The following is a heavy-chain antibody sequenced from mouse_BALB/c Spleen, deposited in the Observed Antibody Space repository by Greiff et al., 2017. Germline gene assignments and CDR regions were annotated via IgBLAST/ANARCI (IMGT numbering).Heavy chain of an antibody. CDR2: ISSGSSTI. CDR1: GFTFSSFG. D-gene: IGHD1-1*01. J-gene: IGHJ1*01. Sequence: DVHLVESGGGLVQPGGSRKLSCAASGFTFSSFGMHWVRQAPEKGLEWVAYISSGSSTIYYADTVKGRFTISRDNPKNTLFLQMTSLRSEDTAMYYCARWALYYGRGYFDVWGAGTTVTVSS. CDR3: ARWALYYGRGYFDV. V-gene: IGHV5-17*02.